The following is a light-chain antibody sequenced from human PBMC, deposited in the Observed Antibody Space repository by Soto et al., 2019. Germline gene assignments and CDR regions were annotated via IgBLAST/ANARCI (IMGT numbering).Light chain of an antibody. CDR1: FSDIAVFNY. Sequence: QSVLAQPASVSGSPGQSITISCTGSFSDIAVFNYVSWYQQYPGGAPKLLIYQVTSRASGVSHRFSGSKSGNTASLTISGLQPEDEAEYYCNSYSSTNFYVFGTGTKLTVL. CDR3: NSYSSTNFYV. J-gene: IGLJ1*01. CDR2: QVT. V-gene: IGLV2-14*03.